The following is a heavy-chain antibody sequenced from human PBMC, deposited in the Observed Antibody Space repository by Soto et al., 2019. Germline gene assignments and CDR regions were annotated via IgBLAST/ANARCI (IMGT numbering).Heavy chain of an antibody. CDR3: ASTYSTSWYWFDP. J-gene: IGHJ5*02. D-gene: IGHD6-13*01. Sequence: QVTVKESGPVLVKPTETLTLTCTVSGFSLSNAGLGVSWIRQPPGKALEWLAHIFSNDEKSYRTSLKSRLTTSQDTSKSQVVLNMTNMDPVDTATYYCASTYSTSWYWFDPWGQGTLVTVSS. CDR2: IFSNDEK. V-gene: IGHV2-26*04. CDR1: GFSLSNAGLG.